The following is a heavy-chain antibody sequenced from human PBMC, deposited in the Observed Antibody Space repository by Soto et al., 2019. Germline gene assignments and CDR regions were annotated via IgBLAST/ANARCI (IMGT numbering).Heavy chain of an antibody. V-gene: IGHV4-31*03. CDR1: GGSISRGVYY. CDR2: IYNSGNT. J-gene: IGHJ4*02. CDR3: ARTPPYYYDTIGYPYYFDN. D-gene: IGHD3-22*01. Sequence: SETLSLTCTVSGGSISRGVYYWSWIRQHPGKGLEWIGYIYNSGNTYYNSALQSRVALSVDTSKNQFSLKLSSVTAADTAVYYCARTPPYYYDTIGYPYYFDNWGQGTLVTVSS.